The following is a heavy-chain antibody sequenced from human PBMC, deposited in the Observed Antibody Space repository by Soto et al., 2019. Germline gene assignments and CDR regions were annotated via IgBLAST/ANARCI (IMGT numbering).Heavy chain of an antibody. CDR1: GGSLGGYN. V-gene: IGHV4-34*01. Sequence: SETLSLTCAVYGGSLGGYNWNWIRQPPGKGLEWIGEINHSGSTDYNPSLKSRVTISLDTSKNQFSLKLASVTAADTAVYYCARAPPTARTYYYDSSGYSPLDYWGQGTLVTVSS. CDR3: ARAPPTARTYYYDSSGYSPLDY. D-gene: IGHD3-22*01. CDR2: INHSGST. J-gene: IGHJ4*02.